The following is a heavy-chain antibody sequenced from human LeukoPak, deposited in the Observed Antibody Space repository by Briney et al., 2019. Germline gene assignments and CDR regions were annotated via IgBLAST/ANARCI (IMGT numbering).Heavy chain of an antibody. CDR2: IYYSGST. CDR1: GGSISSYY. Sequence: SETLSLTCTVSGGSISSYYWSWIRQPPGKGLEWIAYIYYSGSTNYNPSLKSRVTISVDSSKNQFSLKLSSVTAADTAVYYCARGAVAGISDRWFDPWGQGTLVTVCS. J-gene: IGHJ5*02. D-gene: IGHD6-19*01. V-gene: IGHV4-59*01. CDR3: ARGAVAGISDRWFDP.